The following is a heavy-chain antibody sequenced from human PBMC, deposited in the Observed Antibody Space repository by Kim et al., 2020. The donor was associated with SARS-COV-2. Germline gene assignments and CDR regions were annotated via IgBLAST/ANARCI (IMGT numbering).Heavy chain of an antibody. Sequence: QKFQGRVTITRDTSASTAYMELSSLRSEDTAVYYCARDYYDSSGYYAFDIWGQGTMVTVSS. CDR3: ARDYYDSSGYYAFDI. D-gene: IGHD3-22*01. V-gene: IGHV1-3*01. J-gene: IGHJ3*02.